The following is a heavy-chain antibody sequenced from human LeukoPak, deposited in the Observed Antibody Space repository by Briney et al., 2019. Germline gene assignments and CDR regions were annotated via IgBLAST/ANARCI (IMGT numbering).Heavy chain of an antibody. J-gene: IGHJ4*02. Sequence: SETLSLTCTVSGGSISSDYWSWIRQPAGKGLEWIGRIYTSGSTSYNPSLKSRVTMSVDTSKNQFSLKLSSVTAADTAVYYCARGRCSGGSCYSGRSRPTYYFDYWGQGTLVTVSS. CDR2: IYTSGST. V-gene: IGHV4-4*07. CDR3: ARGRCSGGSCYSGRSRPTYYFDY. D-gene: IGHD2-15*01. CDR1: GGSISSDY.